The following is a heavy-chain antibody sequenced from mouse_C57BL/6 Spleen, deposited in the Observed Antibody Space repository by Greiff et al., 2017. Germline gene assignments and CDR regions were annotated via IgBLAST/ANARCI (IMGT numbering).Heavy chain of an antibody. J-gene: IGHJ2*01. V-gene: IGHV7-3*01. CDR3: ARYIDYGDFDY. Sequence: EVQGVESGGGLVQPGGSLSLSCAASGFTFTDYYMSWVRQPPGKALEWLGFIRNKGNGYTTEDSASVKGRFTISIDNSQSILYLQMNALRAEDSAAYYCARYIDYGDFDYWGQGTTLTVSS. D-gene: IGHD1-1*02. CDR2: IRNKGNGYTT. CDR1: GFTFTDYY.